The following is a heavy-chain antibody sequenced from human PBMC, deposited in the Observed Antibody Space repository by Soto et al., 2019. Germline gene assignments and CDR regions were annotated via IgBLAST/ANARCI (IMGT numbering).Heavy chain of an antibody. Sequence: ASVKVSCKASGYTFTSYDINWVRQATGQGLEWMGWMNPNSGNTGYAQKFQGRVTMTRNTSISTAYMELSSLRSEDTAVYYCARERKWLVHLFDCWGQGTLVTVSS. CDR1: GYTFTSYD. CDR2: MNPNSGNT. J-gene: IGHJ4*02. CDR3: ARERKWLVHLFDC. D-gene: IGHD6-19*01. V-gene: IGHV1-8*01.